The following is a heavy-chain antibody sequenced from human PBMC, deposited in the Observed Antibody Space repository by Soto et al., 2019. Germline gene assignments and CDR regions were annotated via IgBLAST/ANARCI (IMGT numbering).Heavy chain of an antibody. Sequence: PSETLSLTCTVSGGSISSGNYYWTWIRQPPGKGLEWIGYTYYGGSTSYNPSLQSRIAISVDTSKNQFSLRLNSLTAADTAVYFCARDVGPAYYGSGRFFDNWGQGTLVTVSS. CDR3: ARDVGPAYYGSGRFFDN. J-gene: IGHJ4*02. V-gene: IGHV4-30-4*01. CDR1: GGSISSGNYY. CDR2: TYYGGST. D-gene: IGHD3-10*01.